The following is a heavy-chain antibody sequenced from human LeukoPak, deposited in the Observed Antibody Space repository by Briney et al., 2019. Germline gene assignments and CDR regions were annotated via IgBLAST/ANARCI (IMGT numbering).Heavy chain of an antibody. J-gene: IGHJ3*02. CDR2: IKSKTDGGTT. CDR1: GFTFSNAW. D-gene: IGHD2/OR15-2a*01. CDR3: ARDSIVNGALDI. Sequence: GGSLRLSCAASGFTFSNAWMSWVRQAPGKGLEWVGRIKSKTDGGTTDYAAPVKGRFTISRDDSKNTLYLQMNSLRAEDTAFYYCARDSIVNGALDIWGQGTMVTVSS. V-gene: IGHV3-15*01.